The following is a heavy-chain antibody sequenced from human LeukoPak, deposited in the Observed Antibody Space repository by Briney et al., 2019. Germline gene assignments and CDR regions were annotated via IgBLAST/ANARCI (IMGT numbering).Heavy chain of an antibody. D-gene: IGHD2-15*01. CDR3: ARVLAATGWSDP. CDR1: GGTFSSYA. CDR2: IIPIFGTA. V-gene: IGHV1-69*13. J-gene: IGHJ5*02. Sequence: ASVKVSCKASGGTFSSYAISWVRQAPGQGLEWMGGIIPIFGTANYAQKFQGRVTITADESTSTAYMELSSLRSEDTAVYYCARVLAATGWSDPWGQGTLVTVSS.